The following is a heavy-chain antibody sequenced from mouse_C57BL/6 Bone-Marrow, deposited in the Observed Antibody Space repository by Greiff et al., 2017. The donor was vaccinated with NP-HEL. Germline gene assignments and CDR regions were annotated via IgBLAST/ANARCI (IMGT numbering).Heavy chain of an antibody. CDR3: ARRHYYYAMDY. Sequence: VKLVESGPELVKPGASVKISCKASGYSFTSYYIHWVKQRPGQGLEWIGWIYPGSGNTKYNEKFKGKATLTADTSSSTAYMQLSSLTSEDSAVYYCARRHYYYAMDYWGQGTSVTVSS. V-gene: IGHV1-66*01. CDR1: GYSFTSYY. D-gene: IGHD3-1*01. J-gene: IGHJ4*01. CDR2: IYPGSGNT.